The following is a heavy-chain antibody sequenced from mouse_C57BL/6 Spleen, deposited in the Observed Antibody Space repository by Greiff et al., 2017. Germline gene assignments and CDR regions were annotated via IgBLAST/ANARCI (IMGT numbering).Heavy chain of an antibody. Sequence: QVQLKESGPELVKPGASVKISCKASGYAFSSSWMNWVKQRPGKGLEWIGRIYPGDGDTNYNGKFKGKATLTADKSSSTAYMQLSSLTSEDSAVYFCARETSYGSSYPYAMDYWGQGTSVTVSS. CDR1: GYAFSSSW. CDR2: IYPGDGDT. V-gene: IGHV1-82*01. D-gene: IGHD1-1*01. CDR3: ARETSYGSSYPYAMDY. J-gene: IGHJ4*01.